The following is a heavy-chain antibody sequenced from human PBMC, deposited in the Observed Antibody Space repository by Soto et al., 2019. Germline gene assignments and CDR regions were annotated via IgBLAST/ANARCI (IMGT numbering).Heavy chain of an antibody. V-gene: IGHV1-69*05. CDR3: ARDWVLLAVVTHDAFDI. CDR2: IIPIFGTA. CDR1: GGTFSSYA. Sequence: SVKVSCKASGGTFSSYAISWVRQAPGQGLEWMGGIIPIFGTANYAQKFQGRVTMTTDTSTSTAYMELRSLRSDDTAVYYCARDWVLLAVVTHDAFDIWGQGTMVTVSS. J-gene: IGHJ3*02. D-gene: IGHD3-22*01.